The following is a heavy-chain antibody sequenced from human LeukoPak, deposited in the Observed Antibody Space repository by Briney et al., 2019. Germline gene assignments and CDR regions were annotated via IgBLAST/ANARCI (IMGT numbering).Heavy chain of an antibody. CDR1: GFTFSSYS. CDR2: ISSSSSYI. Sequence: GGSLRPSCAASGFTFSSYSMNWVRQAPGKGLEWVSSISSSSSYIYYADSVKGRFTISRDNAKNSLYLQMNSLRAEDTAVYYCARDPNSYSSSWYPNWFDPWGQGTLVTVSS. V-gene: IGHV3-21*01. D-gene: IGHD6-13*01. J-gene: IGHJ5*02. CDR3: ARDPNSYSSSWYPNWFDP.